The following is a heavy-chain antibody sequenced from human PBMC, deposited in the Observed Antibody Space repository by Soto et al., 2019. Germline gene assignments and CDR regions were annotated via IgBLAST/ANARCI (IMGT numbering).Heavy chain of an antibody. D-gene: IGHD6-6*01. J-gene: IGHJ6*03. Sequence: SETLSLTCTVSGGSVSSSYWSWIRQPPGKGLEWIGYIYYSGSTNYNPSLKSRVTISVDTSKNQFSLKLSSVTAADTAVYYCATLAPANVHYYMDVCAKAPTVTVSS. CDR3: ATLAPANVHYYMDV. CDR2: IYYSGST. V-gene: IGHV4-59*02. CDR1: GGSVSSSY.